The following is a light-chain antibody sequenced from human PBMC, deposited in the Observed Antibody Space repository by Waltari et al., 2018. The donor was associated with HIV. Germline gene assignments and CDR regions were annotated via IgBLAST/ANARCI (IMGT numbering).Light chain of an antibody. CDR2: LAS. Sequence: DIVMTQSPDSLAVSLGERATINCKSSQSVLYSSNNKNYLAWYQQKPGQPPKLLISLASTRESGVPDRLSGSGSGTDFTLTISSLQAEDVAVYYCQQYYSTLTFGGGTKVEIK. J-gene: IGKJ4*01. CDR1: QSVLYSSNNKNY. V-gene: IGKV4-1*01. CDR3: QQYYSTLT.